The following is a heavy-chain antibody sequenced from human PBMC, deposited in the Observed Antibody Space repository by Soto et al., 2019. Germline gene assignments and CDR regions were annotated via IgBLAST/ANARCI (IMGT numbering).Heavy chain of an antibody. D-gene: IGHD1-1*01. CDR2: IYYSGST. CDR3: ARRTGWNGNFDY. CDR1: GGSISSYY. V-gene: IGHV4-59*01. Sequence: LSLTCTVSGGSISSYYWSWIRQPPGKGLEWIGYIYYSGSTNYNPSLKSRVTISVDTSKNQFSLKLSSVTAADTAVYYCARRTGWNGNFDYWGQGTLVTVSS. J-gene: IGHJ4*02.